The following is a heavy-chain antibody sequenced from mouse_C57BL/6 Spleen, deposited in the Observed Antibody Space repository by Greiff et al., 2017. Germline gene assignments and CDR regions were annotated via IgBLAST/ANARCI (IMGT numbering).Heavy chain of an antibody. D-gene: IGHD2-4*01. Sequence: QVQLQQPGAELVKPGASVQVSCKASGYTFTSYWMHWVKQRPGHGLEWIGRLHPSDSDTTYNQKFKGKATLTVDKSSSTAYMQLSSLTSEDSAVYYCAIYGVYYDYLRYFDVWGTGTTVTVSS. J-gene: IGHJ1*03. CDR1: GYTFTSYW. CDR3: AIYGVYYDYLRYFDV. CDR2: LHPSDSDT. V-gene: IGHV1-74*01.